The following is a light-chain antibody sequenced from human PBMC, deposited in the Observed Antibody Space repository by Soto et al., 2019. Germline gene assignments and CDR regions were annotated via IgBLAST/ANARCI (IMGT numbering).Light chain of an antibody. CDR1: QSLVHSDGKTY. CDR2: MIS. Sequence: DIVMTQTPLSSPVTLGQPASISCRSSQSLVHSDGKTYLSWLQQRPGQPPQPLIYMISNRFSGVPDRFTGSGAGTDFTLKISRVEAEDVGVYYCMQHTQFPHTFGQGTKLEIK. CDR3: MQHTQFPHT. V-gene: IGKV2-24*01. J-gene: IGKJ2*01.